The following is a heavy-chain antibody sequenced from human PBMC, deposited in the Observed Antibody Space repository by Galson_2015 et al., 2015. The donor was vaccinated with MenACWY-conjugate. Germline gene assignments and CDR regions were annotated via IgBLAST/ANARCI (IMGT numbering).Heavy chain of an antibody. V-gene: IGHV3-74*01. CDR3: ARDNNWSFDS. Sequence: LSLSCAASGFTFHNYWMHWVRQPPGKGLEWISYIKADGSFSNYADSVKGRFTISTDNAKNMVYLQMDGLGDEDTAVYFCARDNNWSFDSWGQGTLVTVSS. J-gene: IGHJ4*02. CDR1: GFTFHNYW. D-gene: IGHD1-1*01. CDR2: IKADGSFS.